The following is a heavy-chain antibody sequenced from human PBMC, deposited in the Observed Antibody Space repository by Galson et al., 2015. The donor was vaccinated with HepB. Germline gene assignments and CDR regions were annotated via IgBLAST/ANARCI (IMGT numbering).Heavy chain of an antibody. D-gene: IGHD5-12*01. CDR3: VRDLYSRGTFDV. CDR1: GFTFSGYW. Sequence: SLRLSCAASGFTFSGYWMDWVRQIPGKGLVWVSRIKSDGSSTDYADFVKGRFSVSRDNAKNTLYLQMNSLRAEDTAVYYCVRDLYSRGTFDVWGQGTMVTVSS. CDR2: IKSDGSST. J-gene: IGHJ3*01. V-gene: IGHV3-74*01.